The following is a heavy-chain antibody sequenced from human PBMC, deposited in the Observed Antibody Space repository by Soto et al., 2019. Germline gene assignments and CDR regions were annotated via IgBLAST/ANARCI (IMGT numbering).Heavy chain of an antibody. V-gene: IGHV1-18*04. Sequence: QVQLVQSGAEVKKPGASVKVSCKASGYTFTSYGISWVRQAPGQGLEWLGWISAYNGNTNYAQKLQGRVTMTTDTATSTAYMELRSLRSDDTAVYYCARSWVAAANYYYGMDVWGQGTTVTVSS. J-gene: IGHJ6*02. CDR1: GYTFTSYG. D-gene: IGHD6-13*01. CDR3: ARSWVAAANYYYGMDV. CDR2: ISAYNGNT.